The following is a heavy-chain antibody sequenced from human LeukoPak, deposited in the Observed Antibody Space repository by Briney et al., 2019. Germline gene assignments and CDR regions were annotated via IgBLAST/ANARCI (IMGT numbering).Heavy chain of an antibody. J-gene: IGHJ4*02. CDR1: AFTFSSYA. D-gene: IGHD5-12*01. Sequence: GGSLILSCAASAFTFSSYAMNWVRQAPGTGLEWVAVISYDGSNKYYADSVQGRFTISRDNSKNTLYLQMNSLRAEDTALYYCAKDFYVATIVDFDYWGRGTLVTVSS. V-gene: IGHV3-30*18. CDR3: AKDFYVATIVDFDY. CDR2: ISYDGSNK.